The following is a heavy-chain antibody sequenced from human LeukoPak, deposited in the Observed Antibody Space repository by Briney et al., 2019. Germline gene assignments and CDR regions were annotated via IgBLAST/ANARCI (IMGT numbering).Heavy chain of an antibody. CDR3: ARGRYGSLPFDY. CDR1: GFSMSSYY. J-gene: IGHJ4*02. V-gene: IGHV4-59*01. Sequence: SETLSLTCTVSGFSMSSYYWSWLRQPPGKGLERIGYIYYSGSTNYNPSLKSRVTISVDTSKNPFTLKLSSVTAADTAVYYFARGRYGSLPFDYWGQGTLVTVSS. D-gene: IGHD3-10*01. CDR2: IYYSGST.